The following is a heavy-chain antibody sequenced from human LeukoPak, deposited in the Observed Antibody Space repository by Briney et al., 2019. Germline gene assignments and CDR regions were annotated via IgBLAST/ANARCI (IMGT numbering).Heavy chain of an antibody. V-gene: IGHV4-30-2*01. J-gene: IGHJ3*02. CDR2: IYHSGST. CDR3: ARAFVTPYYYDSSGIAGAFDI. Sequence: SETLSLTCTVSGGSISSGGYYWRWIRQPPGKGLEWIGYIYHSGSTYYNPSLKSRVTISVDRSKNQFSLKLSSVTAADTAVYYCARAFVTPYYYDSSGIAGAFDIWGQGTMVTVSS. CDR1: GGSISSGGYY. D-gene: IGHD3-22*01.